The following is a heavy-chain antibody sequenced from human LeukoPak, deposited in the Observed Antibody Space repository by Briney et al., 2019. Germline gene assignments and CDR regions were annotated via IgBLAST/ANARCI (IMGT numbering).Heavy chain of an antibody. Sequence: PGGSLRLSCAAPGFTFSSYWMHWVRQAPGKGLMWVSRINSDGSGTNYADSVKGRFTISRDNAKNTVYLQMNSLRAEDTAVYYCARAGRGLRYFDWLTHDYWGQGTLVTVSS. V-gene: IGHV3-74*01. CDR1: GFTFSSYW. J-gene: IGHJ4*02. CDR3: ARAGRGLRYFDWLTHDY. CDR2: INSDGSGT. D-gene: IGHD3-9*01.